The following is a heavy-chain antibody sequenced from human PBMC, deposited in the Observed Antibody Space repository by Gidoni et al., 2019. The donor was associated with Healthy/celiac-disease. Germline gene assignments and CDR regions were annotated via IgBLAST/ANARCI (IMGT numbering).Heavy chain of an antibody. Sequence: QVQLQESGAGLVKPSETRSLTCTFSGGSISSYSWSWIRQPPGKGLEWIGYIYYSGSTNYNPSLKSRVTISVDTSKNHFSLKLSSVTAADTAVYYCARDPGYNWFDPWGQGTLVTVSS. J-gene: IGHJ5*02. CDR3: ARDPGYNWFDP. CDR1: GGSISSYS. CDR2: IYYSGST. V-gene: IGHV4-59*01.